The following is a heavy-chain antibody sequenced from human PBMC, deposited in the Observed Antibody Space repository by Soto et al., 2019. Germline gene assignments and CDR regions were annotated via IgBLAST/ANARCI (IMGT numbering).Heavy chain of an antibody. CDR3: VRPGGSGSYYSFV. V-gene: IGHV5-51*01. D-gene: IGHD1-26*01. CDR2: IFPENSDT. J-gene: IGHJ4*02. Sequence: GESLKISCKGSGYSFPSYWIGWARQTPEKGLEWMGLIFPENSDTTYNPSFQGQVTISADKSIGASYLQWSSLKASDTAIYYCVRPGGSGSYYSFVWGQGXLVTVSS. CDR1: GYSFPSYW.